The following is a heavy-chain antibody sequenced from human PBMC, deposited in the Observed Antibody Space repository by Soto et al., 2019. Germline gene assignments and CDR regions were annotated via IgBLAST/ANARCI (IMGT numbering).Heavy chain of an antibody. D-gene: IGHD1-26*01. J-gene: IGHJ6*02. V-gene: IGHV3-30*18. CDR1: GFTFSSYG. Sequence: GGSLRLSCAASGFTFSSYGMHWVRQAPGKGLEWVAVISYDGSNKYYADSVKGRFTISRDNSKNTLYLQMNSLRAEDTAVYYCAKDRAGAEVGYYYGRDVWGQGNTVTVSS. CDR2: ISYDGSNK. CDR3: AKDRAGAEVGYYYGRDV.